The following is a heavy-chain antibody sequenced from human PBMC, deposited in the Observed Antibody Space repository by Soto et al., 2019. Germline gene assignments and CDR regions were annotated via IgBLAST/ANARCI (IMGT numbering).Heavy chain of an antibody. Sequence: SETLSLTCTVSGGSISNYYWNWIRQSPGKGLEWIGYIYSSGSTHYNPSLQNRVTISIDTSKNQVSLKVNSVTAADTAVYYCARETYGDYVGYFDPWGQGTLVTVS. CDR3: ARETYGDYVGYFDP. CDR2: IYSSGST. D-gene: IGHD4-17*01. V-gene: IGHV4-59*01. CDR1: GGSISNYY. J-gene: IGHJ5*02.